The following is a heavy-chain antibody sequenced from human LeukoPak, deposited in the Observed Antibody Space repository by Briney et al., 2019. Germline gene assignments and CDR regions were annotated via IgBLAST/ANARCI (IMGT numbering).Heavy chain of an antibody. D-gene: IGHD5-18*01. CDR2: IYYSGRT. CDR3: ARQFDSPPRFYP. CDR1: GGSISSNNYY. J-gene: IGHJ5*02. V-gene: IGHV4-39*01. Sequence: SETLSLTCTVSGGSISSNNYYWGWIRQPPGKGLEWIGNIYYSGRTYYNPSLKSRVTISVDTSKNQFSLKLNSVTAADTAVYYCARQFDSPPRFYPWGQGTLVTVPS.